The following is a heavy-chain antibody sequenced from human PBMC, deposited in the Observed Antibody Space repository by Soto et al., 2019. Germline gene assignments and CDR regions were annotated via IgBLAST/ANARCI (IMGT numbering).Heavy chain of an antibody. CDR3: ARSVVVVAAKYYFDY. V-gene: IGHV4-34*01. CDR1: GGSFSGYY. J-gene: IGHJ4*02. CDR2: INHSGGT. Sequence: SETLSLTCAVYGGSFSGYYWSWIRQPPGKGLEWIGEINHSGGTNYNPSLKSRVTISVDTSKNQFSLKLSSVTAADTAVYYCARSVVVVAAKYYFDYWGQGTLVTVSS. D-gene: IGHD2-15*01.